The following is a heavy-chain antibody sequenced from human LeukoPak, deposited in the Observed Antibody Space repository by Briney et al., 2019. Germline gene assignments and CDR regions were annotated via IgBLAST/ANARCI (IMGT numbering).Heavy chain of an antibody. Sequence: GASVKVSCKASGGTFSSYAISWVRQAPGQGLEWMGGIIPIFGTANYAQKFQGRVTITADESTSTAYMELSSLRSEDTAVYYCASSRDGYNTIENWGQGTLVTVSS. D-gene: IGHD5-24*01. V-gene: IGHV1-69*13. CDR3: ASSRDGYNTIEN. CDR1: GGTFSSYA. CDR2: IIPIFGTA. J-gene: IGHJ4*02.